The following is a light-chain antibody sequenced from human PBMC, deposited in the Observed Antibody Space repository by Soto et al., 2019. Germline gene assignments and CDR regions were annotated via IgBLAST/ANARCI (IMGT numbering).Light chain of an antibody. J-gene: IGLJ3*02. V-gene: IGLV2-23*02. CDR3: CSHVGSSTLV. Sequence: QSALIQPASVSGSPGQSITISCTGTSSDVGKYNLVSWYQQHPGKAPKLMISEVSKRPSAVSDRFSGSKSGNTASLTISGLQAEDEADYYCCSHVGSSTLVFGGGTKLTVL. CDR2: EVS. CDR1: SSDVGKYNL.